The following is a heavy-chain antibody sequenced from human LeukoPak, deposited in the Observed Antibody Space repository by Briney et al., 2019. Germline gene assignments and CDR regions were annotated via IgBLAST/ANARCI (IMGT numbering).Heavy chain of an antibody. Sequence: GASVKVSCKASGYTFTSYGISWVRRAPGQGLERMGWISAYNGNTNYAQKLQGRVTMTTDTSTSTAYMELRSLRSDDTAVYYCAREDCTNGVCYTGGYWGQGTLVTVSS. CDR1: GYTFTSYG. D-gene: IGHD2-8*01. V-gene: IGHV1-18*01. CDR3: AREDCTNGVCYTGGY. CDR2: ISAYNGNT. J-gene: IGHJ4*02.